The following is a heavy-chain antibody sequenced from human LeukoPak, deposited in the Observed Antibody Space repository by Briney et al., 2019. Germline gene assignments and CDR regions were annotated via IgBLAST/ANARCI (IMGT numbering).Heavy chain of an antibody. V-gene: IGHV1-46*01. CDR3: ARGISAYLAGPDAFDI. CDR1: GYTFTSYY. J-gene: IGHJ3*02. Sequence: GASVEVSCKASGYTFTSYYMHWVRQAPGQGLEWMGIINPSGGSTSYAQKFQGRVTITADESTSTAYMELSSLRSEDTAVYYCARGISAYLAGPDAFDIWGQGTMVTVSS. CDR2: INPSGGST. D-gene: IGHD3-16*01.